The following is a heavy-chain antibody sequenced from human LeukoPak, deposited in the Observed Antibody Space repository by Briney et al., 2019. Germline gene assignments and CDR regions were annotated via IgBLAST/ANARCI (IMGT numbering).Heavy chain of an antibody. D-gene: IGHD6-19*01. CDR1: GFIFSTYA. CDR2: ISGSGGST. J-gene: IGHJ5*02. Sequence: GGSLRLSCATSGFIFSTYALSWVRQAPGKGLEWASSISGSGGSTYHADSVKGRFTISRDSSKNTLYLQMNSLRAEDTAVYYCARGSSGRTRRSSWFDPWGQGTLVTVSS. V-gene: IGHV3-23*01. CDR3: ARGSSGRTRRSSWFDP.